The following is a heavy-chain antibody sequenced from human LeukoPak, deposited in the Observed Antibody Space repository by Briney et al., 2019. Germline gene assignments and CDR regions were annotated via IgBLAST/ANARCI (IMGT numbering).Heavy chain of an antibody. CDR1: GFTFSYYT. J-gene: IGHJ5*02. CDR3: ARLVTGTTVINSGWFDP. CDR2: ISYDGSNK. D-gene: IGHD4-23*01. V-gene: IGHV3-30*14. Sequence: PGGSLRLSCAASGFTFSYYTMHWVRQAPGKGLEWVAVISYDGSNKYYADSVKGRFSISRDNSKNTVYLQMNSLRAEDTAVYYCARLVTGTTVINSGWFDPWGQGTLVTVSS.